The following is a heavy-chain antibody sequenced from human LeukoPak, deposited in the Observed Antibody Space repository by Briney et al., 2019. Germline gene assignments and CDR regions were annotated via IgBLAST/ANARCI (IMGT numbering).Heavy chain of an antibody. Sequence: PGGSLRLSCAASGFTFSSYGMHWVRQAPGKGLEWVAVIWYDGSNKYYADSVKGRFTISRDNSKNTLYLQMNSLRAEDTAVYYCARDRTKYSSYVDYWGQGTLVTVSS. CDR1: GFTFSSYG. CDR3: ARDRTKYSSYVDY. CDR2: IWYDGSNK. V-gene: IGHV3-33*01. J-gene: IGHJ4*02. D-gene: IGHD6-6*01.